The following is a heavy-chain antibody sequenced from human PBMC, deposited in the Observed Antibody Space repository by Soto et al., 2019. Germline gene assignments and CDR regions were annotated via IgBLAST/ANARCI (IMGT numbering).Heavy chain of an antibody. CDR1: GYSFTTYG. CDR2: ISDYNGNT. CDR3: AREGYYSGSGSYSPPRYYGMDV. Sequence: QVQLVQSGAEVKKPGASVKVSCKASGYSFTTYGISWVRQAPGQGLEWMGWISDYNGNTNYEKKLQGRVTMTTDTSTRKAYMELKSLRSDDTAVYYCAREGYYSGSGSYSPPRYYGMDVWGQGTTVTVS. V-gene: IGHV1-18*01. J-gene: IGHJ6*02. D-gene: IGHD3-10*01.